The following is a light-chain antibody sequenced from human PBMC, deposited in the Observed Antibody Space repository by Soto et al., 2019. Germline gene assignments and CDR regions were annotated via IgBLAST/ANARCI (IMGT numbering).Light chain of an antibody. V-gene: IGKV3D-15*01. CDR3: QQYNSWPPIT. CDR1: QSVDND. Sequence: EIVMTQSPATLSVSPGDRATLSCRASQSVDNDLAWYQQKPGQPPRLLIYDASTRATGIPARFSGSQSGTEFTLTISSLLSEDFVVYYCQQYNSWPPITFGQGTRLEIK. J-gene: IGKJ5*01. CDR2: DAS.